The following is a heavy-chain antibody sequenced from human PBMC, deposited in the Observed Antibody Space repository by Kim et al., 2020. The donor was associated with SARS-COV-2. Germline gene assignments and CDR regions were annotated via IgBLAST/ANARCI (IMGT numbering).Heavy chain of an antibody. J-gene: IGHJ3*02. D-gene: IGHD5-12*01. CDR2: MNPNSGNT. Sequence: ASVNVSCKASGYTFTSYDINWVRQATGQGLEWMGWMNPNSGNTGYAQKFQGRVTMTRNTSISTAYMELSSLRSEDTAVYYCAREMVVDTIPEAFDIWGQGTMVTVSS. CDR1: GYTFTSYD. V-gene: IGHV1-8*01. CDR3: AREMVVDTIPEAFDI.